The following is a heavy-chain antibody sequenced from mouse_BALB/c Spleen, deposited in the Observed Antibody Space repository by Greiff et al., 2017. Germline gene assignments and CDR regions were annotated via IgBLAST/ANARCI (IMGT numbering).Heavy chain of an antibody. D-gene: IGHD2-4*01. CDR2: VNPYNGGT. CDR3: ARSDYYDYDGYFDY. CDR1: GYTFTDYY. Sequence: VQLQQSGPELVKPGASVKMSCKASGYTFTDYYMDWVKQSHGESFEWIGRVNPYNGGTSYNQKFKGKATLTVDKSSSTAYMELNSLTSEDSAVYYCARSDYYDYDGYFDYWGQGTTLTVSS. J-gene: IGHJ2*01. V-gene: IGHV1-19*01.